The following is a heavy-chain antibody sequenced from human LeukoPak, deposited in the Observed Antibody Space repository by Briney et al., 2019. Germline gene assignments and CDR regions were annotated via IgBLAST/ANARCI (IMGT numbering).Heavy chain of an antibody. CDR1: GGTFSIYA. J-gene: IGHJ4*02. D-gene: IGHD5-24*01. V-gene: IGHV1-69*01. CDR2: IIPIFGTA. CDR3: AREMATAGPFDY. Sequence: AASVKVSCKASGGTFSIYAISWVRQAPGQGLEWMGGIIPIFGTANYAQKFQGRVTITADESTSTAYMELSSLRSEDTAVYYCAREMATAGPFDYWGQGTLVTVSS.